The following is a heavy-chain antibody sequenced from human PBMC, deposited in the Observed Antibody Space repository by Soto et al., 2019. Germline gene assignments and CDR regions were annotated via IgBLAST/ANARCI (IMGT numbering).Heavy chain of an antibody. CDR1: GFTFSSYS. CDR3: ARNESSNIYGMDV. CDR2: ISSSSFSI. J-gene: IGHJ6*02. D-gene: IGHD6-6*01. Sequence: VGSLRLSCAASGFTFSSYSMNWVRQAPGKGLEWVSSISSSSFSINYADSVKGRFSISRDNAQNSLHLQMNNLRAEDTAVYYCARNESSNIYGMDVWGQGTTVTVSS. V-gene: IGHV3-21*01.